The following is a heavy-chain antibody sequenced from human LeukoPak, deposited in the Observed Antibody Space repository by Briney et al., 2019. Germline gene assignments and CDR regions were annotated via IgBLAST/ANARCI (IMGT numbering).Heavy chain of an antibody. CDR1: GFTFSSYE. CDR2: ISSSGSTI. Sequence: GGSLRLSCAASGFTFSSYEMNWVRQAPGKGLEWVSYISSSGSTIYYADSVKGRFTISRDNAKNSLYLQMNSLRAEDTAVYYCARALSYMVRGVIDYWGQGTLVTVSS. CDR3: ARALSYMVRGVIDY. J-gene: IGHJ4*02. D-gene: IGHD3-10*01. V-gene: IGHV3-48*03.